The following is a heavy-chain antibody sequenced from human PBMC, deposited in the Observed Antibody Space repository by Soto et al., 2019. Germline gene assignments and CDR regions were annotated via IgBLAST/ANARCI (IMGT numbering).Heavy chain of an antibody. J-gene: IGHJ3*01. Sequence: PGGSLRLSCAASGFTFSSYAMSWVRQAPGKGLEWVSAISGSGGSTYYADSVKGRFTISRDNSKNTLYLQMSGLRAEDTAVYYCARAQLLPDDAFDAWGRGTVVTVSS. CDR3: ARAQLLPDDAFDA. V-gene: IGHV3-23*01. D-gene: IGHD2-2*01. CDR1: GFTFSSYA. CDR2: ISGSGGST.